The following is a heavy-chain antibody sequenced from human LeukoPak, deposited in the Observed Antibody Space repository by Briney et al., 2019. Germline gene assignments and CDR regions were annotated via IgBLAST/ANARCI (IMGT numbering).Heavy chain of an antibody. CDR3: ARYCSGGGCYSAADY. J-gene: IGHJ4*02. CDR2: IYYSGST. D-gene: IGHD2-15*01. CDR1: GGSFSGYY. V-gene: IGHV4-34*01. Sequence: PSETLSLTCAVYGGSFSGYYWGWIRQPPGKGLEWIGSIYYSGSTYCNPSLKNRITISMDTSKNQFSLKLSSMTAADTAVYYCARYCSGGGCYSAADYWGQGTLVTVSS.